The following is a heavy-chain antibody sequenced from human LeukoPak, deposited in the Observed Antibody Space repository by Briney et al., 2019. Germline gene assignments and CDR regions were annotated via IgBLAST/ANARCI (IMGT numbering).Heavy chain of an antibody. V-gene: IGHV3-7*01. Sequence: PGGSLRLSCAASGFTFSSYWMSWVRQAPGKGLEWVANIKQDGSEKYYVDSVKGRFTISRDNAKNSLYLQMNSLRDEDTTVYYCARDLTIFGVPNYYGMDVWGQGTTVTVSS. J-gene: IGHJ6*02. CDR2: IKQDGSEK. D-gene: IGHD3-3*01. CDR1: GFTFSSYW. CDR3: ARDLTIFGVPNYYGMDV.